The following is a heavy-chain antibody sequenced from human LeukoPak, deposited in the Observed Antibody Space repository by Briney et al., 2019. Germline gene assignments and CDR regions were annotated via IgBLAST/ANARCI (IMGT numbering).Heavy chain of an antibody. J-gene: IGHJ5*02. D-gene: IGHD3-10*01. CDR1: GGSLSSSSYY. V-gene: IGHV4-39*01. CDR2: IYYSGST. CDR3: ARPRRHYYGSRGDDWFDP. Sequence: SETLSLTCTVSGGSLSSSSYYWGWIRQPPGKGLERIGSIYYSGSTYYNPSLKSRVTISVDTSKNQFSLKLSSVTAADTAVYYCARPRRHYYGSRGDDWFDPWGQGTLITVSS.